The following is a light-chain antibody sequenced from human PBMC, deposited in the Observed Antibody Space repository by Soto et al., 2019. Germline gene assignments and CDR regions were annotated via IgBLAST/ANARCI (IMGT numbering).Light chain of an antibody. V-gene: IGKV3-11*01. CDR2: DAS. Sequence: EIVLTQSPATLSLSPGERATLSCRASQSVSSYLAWYQQKPGQAPRLLIYDASNRATGIPARFSGSGSGTDFTLTISSLDPEDFAVYYSRQRSNWPLTFGGGTKVEI. J-gene: IGKJ4*01. CDR1: QSVSSY. CDR3: RQRSNWPLT.